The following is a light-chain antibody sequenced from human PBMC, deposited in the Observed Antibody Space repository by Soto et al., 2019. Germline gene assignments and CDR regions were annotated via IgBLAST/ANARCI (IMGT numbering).Light chain of an antibody. CDR3: QQYSSWPRT. V-gene: IGKV3-15*01. CDR1: QSVAST. Sequence: EILMTQSPATLSVSPGERATLSCRASQSVASTVAWYQQKPGQAPRLLMYDASTRASGISARFSGRGSGTEFTLSISSLQSEDFAVYYCQQYSSWPRTFGQGTKVDIK. CDR2: DAS. J-gene: IGKJ1*01.